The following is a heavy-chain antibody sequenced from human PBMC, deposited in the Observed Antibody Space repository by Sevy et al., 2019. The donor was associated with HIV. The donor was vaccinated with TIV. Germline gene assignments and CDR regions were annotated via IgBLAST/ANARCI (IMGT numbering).Heavy chain of an antibody. Sequence: SETLSLTCTVSGVSISPYYWAWIRQPPGKGLECIGFSGSTNYNPSLKTRVTTSVDTSKNQFSLKLSSVTAADTAIFYCARGGPNQHQLDYFDYWGQGTLVTVSS. CDR3: ARGGPNQHQLDYFDY. CDR1: GVSISPYY. V-gene: IGHV4-59*01. CDR2: SGST. D-gene: IGHD1-1*01. J-gene: IGHJ4*02.